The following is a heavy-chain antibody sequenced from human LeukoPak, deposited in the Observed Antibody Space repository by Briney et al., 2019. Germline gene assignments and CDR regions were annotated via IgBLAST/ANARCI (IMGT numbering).Heavy chain of an antibody. V-gene: IGHV4-30-2*01. J-gene: IGHJ4*02. CDR2: IYHSGNT. Sequence: SQTLSLTCAVSGSSISNGGFSWSWIRQPPGTGLEWIGYIYHSGNTYYNPSLKSRVTISVDRSKNQFSLNLNSVTAADTAVYYCARGAYSSSSGYIDYWGQGTLVTVSS. CDR3: ARGAYSSSSGYIDY. CDR1: GSSISNGGFS. D-gene: IGHD6-6*01.